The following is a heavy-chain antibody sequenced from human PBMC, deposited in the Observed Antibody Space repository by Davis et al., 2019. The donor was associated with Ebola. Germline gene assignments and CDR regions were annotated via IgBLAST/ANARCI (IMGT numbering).Heavy chain of an antibody. Sequence: ASVPVSCKVSGYTLNELSIHWVRPAPGKGLEWMGGFDPGDGVTIYAQKFQGRVTMTEDTSTDTAYVELSSLRSEDTAVYYCASTYQMLFNYDMDVWGQGTTVTVSS. CDR2: FDPGDGVT. CDR1: GYTLNELS. D-gene: IGHD2-2*01. V-gene: IGHV1-24*01. J-gene: IGHJ6*02. CDR3: ASTYQMLFNYDMDV.